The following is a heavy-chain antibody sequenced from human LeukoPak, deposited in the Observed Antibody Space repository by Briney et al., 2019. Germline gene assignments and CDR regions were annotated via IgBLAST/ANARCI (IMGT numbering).Heavy chain of an antibody. Sequence: GGSLRLSCAASGFTFSSYWMSWVRQAPGKGLEWLSYISSNGNTKYYADSVRGRFTSSRDNAKNSLHLQMDSLRAEDTAIYFCARDGYNYFDYWGQGILVTVSS. CDR1: GFTFSSYW. CDR2: ISSNGNTK. CDR3: ARDGYNYFDY. V-gene: IGHV3-48*04. D-gene: IGHD5-24*01. J-gene: IGHJ4*02.